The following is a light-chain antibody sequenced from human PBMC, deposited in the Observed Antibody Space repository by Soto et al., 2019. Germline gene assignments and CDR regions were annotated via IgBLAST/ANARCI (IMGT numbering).Light chain of an antibody. CDR2: EVS. Sequence: QSALTQPASVSGSPGQSITISCTGTSSDVGSYNLVSWYQQHPGKAPKLMIYEVSNRPSGVSDRFSGSKSGNTASLTISGLQAEDEADYYCSSYTSSSTPHVVFGGGTQLTVL. J-gene: IGLJ2*01. V-gene: IGLV2-14*02. CDR3: SSYTSSSTPHVV. CDR1: SSDVGSYNL.